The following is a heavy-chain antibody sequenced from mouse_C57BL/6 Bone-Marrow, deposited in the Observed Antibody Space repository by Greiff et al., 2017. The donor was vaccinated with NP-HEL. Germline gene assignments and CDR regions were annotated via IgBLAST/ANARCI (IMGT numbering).Heavy chain of an antibody. V-gene: IGHV6-3*01. D-gene: IGHD1-1*01. CDR1: GFTFSNYW. J-gene: IGHJ1*03. CDR3: TAAYYGSSYGYFDV. CDR2: IRLKSDNYAT. Sequence: EVKVEESGGGLVQPGGSMKLSCVASGFTFSNYWMNWVRQSPEKGLEWVAQIRLKSDNYATHYAESVKGRFTISRDDSKSSVYLQMNNLRDEDTGIYYCTAAYYGSSYGYFDVWGTGTTVTVSS.